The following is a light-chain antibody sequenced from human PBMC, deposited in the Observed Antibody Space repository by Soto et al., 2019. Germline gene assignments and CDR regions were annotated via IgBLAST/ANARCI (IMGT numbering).Light chain of an antibody. Sequence: DIQMTQSPSSLSASVGDRVTITCRASQGISNYLAWYQQKPGKVPKLLIYAASTLQSGVPSRFSGSGSGTDFTLTISSLQTEDVATYYCQKYNSAPPFGGGTKVEIK. CDR2: AAS. J-gene: IGKJ4*01. CDR3: QKYNSAPP. V-gene: IGKV1-27*01. CDR1: QGISNY.